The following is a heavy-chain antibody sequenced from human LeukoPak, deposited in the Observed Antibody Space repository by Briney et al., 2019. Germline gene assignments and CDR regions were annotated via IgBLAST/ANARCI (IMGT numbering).Heavy chain of an antibody. V-gene: IGHV5-51*01. CDR3: ARRAVATVGDSWFDP. Sequence: GESLKISCKGSGYSFTSYWIGWVRQMPGKGLERMGIIYPGDSDTRYSPSFQGQVTISADKSTSTAYLQWSSLKASDTAMYYCARRAVATVGDSWFDPWGQGTLVTVSS. CDR1: GYSFTSYW. D-gene: IGHD5-12*01. CDR2: IYPGDSDT. J-gene: IGHJ5*02.